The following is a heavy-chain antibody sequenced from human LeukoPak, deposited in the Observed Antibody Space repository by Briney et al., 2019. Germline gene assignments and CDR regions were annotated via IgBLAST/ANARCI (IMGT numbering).Heavy chain of an antibody. CDR3: ARDLSITMVRGVTFDY. Sequence: SETLSLTCTVSGGSISSSSYYWGWIRQPPGKGLEWIGSIYYSGSTYYNPSLKSRVTISVDTSKNQFSLKLSSVTAADTAVYFCARDLSITMVRGVTFDYWGQGILITVSS. V-gene: IGHV4-39*01. J-gene: IGHJ4*02. CDR1: GGSISSSSYY. CDR2: IYYSGST. D-gene: IGHD3-10*01.